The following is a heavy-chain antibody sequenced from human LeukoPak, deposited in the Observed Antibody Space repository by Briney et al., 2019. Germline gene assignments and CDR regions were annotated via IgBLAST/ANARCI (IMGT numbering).Heavy chain of an antibody. D-gene: IGHD1/OR15-1a*01. CDR2: INPNSGGT. CDR3: ARANWAGTMFDY. CDR1: GYTFTGYY. Sequence: ASVKVSCKASGYTFTGYYMHWVRQAPGQGLEWMGRINPNSGGTNYAQKFQGRVTMTRDTSISTAYMELSRLRSDDTAVYYCARANWAGTMFDYWGQGTLVTVSS. J-gene: IGHJ4*02. V-gene: IGHV1-2*06.